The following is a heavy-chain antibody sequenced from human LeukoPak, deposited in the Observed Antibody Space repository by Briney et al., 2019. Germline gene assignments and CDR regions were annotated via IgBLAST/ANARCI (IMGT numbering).Heavy chain of an antibody. J-gene: IGHJ4*02. Sequence: ASVKVSCKASGYTFTSYDINWVRQATGQGLEWMGWMNPNSGNTGYAQKFQGRVTITRNTSISTAYMELSSLRSEDTAVYYCARVRYSSGPPVYWGQGTLVTVSS. CDR1: GYTFTSYD. CDR2: MNPNSGNT. D-gene: IGHD6-19*01. V-gene: IGHV1-8*03. CDR3: ARVRYSSGPPVY.